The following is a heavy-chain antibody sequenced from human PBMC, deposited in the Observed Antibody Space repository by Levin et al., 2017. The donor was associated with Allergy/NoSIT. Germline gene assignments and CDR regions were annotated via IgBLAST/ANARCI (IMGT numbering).Heavy chain of an antibody. CDR2: VYHSGST. V-gene: IGHV4-39*01. J-gene: IGHJ4*02. CDR1: GGSISNTSFY. Sequence: SETLSLTCDVSGGSISNTSFYWGWLRQAPGKGLEWIGSVYHSGSTYYNPSLKSRVAMTVATSKNQFSLEMTSMTVADTAVYYCARRYFDWQLSYFDSWGQGTLVTVSS. D-gene: IGHD3-9*01. CDR3: ARRYFDWQLSYFDS.